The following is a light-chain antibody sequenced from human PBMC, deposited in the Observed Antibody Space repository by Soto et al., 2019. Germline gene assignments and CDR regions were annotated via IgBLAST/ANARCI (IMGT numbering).Light chain of an antibody. CDR1: QSVSSN. Sequence: EIVMTQSPATLSVSPGERATLSCSASQSVSSNLAWYQQKPVQAPRLLSYGASTRATGIPARFSGSGSGTECTLTISSLQSEDFAVYYCQQYNNWPPWTFGQGTKVDIK. J-gene: IGKJ1*01. V-gene: IGKV3-15*01. CDR2: GAS. CDR3: QQYNNWPPWT.